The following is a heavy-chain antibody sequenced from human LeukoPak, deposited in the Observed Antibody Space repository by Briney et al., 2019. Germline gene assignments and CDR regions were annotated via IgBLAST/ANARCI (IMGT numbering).Heavy chain of an antibody. CDR1: GYIFTGYH. D-gene: IGHD6-19*01. CDR2: TNPNSGDT. V-gene: IGHV1-2*06. CDR3: ARGVAVAGTNWFDP. Sequence: ASVKVSCTASGYIFTGYHMHWVRQAPGHGLEWMGRTNPNSGDTNYAKKFQGRVTMTRNTSIRTAYMELSRLRSDDTAVYYCARGVAVAGTNWFDPWGQGTLVTVSS. J-gene: IGHJ5*02.